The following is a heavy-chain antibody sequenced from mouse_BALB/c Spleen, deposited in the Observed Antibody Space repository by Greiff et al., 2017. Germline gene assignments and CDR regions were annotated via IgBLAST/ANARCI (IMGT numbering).Heavy chain of an antibody. Sequence: VQLKQSGAELVKPGASVKLSCTASGFNIKDTYMHWVKQRPEQGLEWIGRIDPANGNTKYDPKFQGKATITADTSSNTAYLQLSSLTSEDTAVYYCARSSYYGSSYAMDYWGQGTSVTVSS. CDR3: ARSSYYGSSYAMDY. V-gene: IGHV14-3*02. D-gene: IGHD1-1*01. J-gene: IGHJ4*01. CDR1: GFNIKDTY. CDR2: IDPANGNT.